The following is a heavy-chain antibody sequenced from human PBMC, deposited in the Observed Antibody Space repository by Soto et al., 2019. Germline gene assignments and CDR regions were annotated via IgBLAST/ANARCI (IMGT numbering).Heavy chain of an antibody. CDR2: INPNSGGT. J-gene: IGHJ4*02. D-gene: IGHD3-22*01. V-gene: IGHV1-2*02. CDR1: GYTFTGYY. CDR3: ARVRGYYFGPFDY. Sequence: ASVKVSCKASGYTFTGYYMHWVRQAPGQGLEWMGWINPNSGGTNYAQKFQGRVTMTRDTSISTAYMELSRLRSGDTAVYYCARVRGYYFGPFDYWGQGTLVTVSS.